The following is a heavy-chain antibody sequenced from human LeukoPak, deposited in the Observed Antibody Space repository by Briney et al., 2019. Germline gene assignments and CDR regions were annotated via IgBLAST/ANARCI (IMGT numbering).Heavy chain of an antibody. CDR2: ITGSGGGT. V-gene: IGHV3-23*01. J-gene: IGHJ4*02. CDR1: GFTFSNYA. Sequence: GGSLRLSCAASGFTFSNYAMSWVRQAPGKGLEWVSAITGSGGGTYYADSVKGRFTISRDNSNNTAYLQTNSLRADDTAVYYCAKPSHIYIDYWGQGTLVTVSS. CDR3: AKPSHIYIDY.